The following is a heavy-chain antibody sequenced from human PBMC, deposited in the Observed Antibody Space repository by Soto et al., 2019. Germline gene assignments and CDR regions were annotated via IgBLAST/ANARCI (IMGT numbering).Heavy chain of an antibody. J-gene: IGHJ4*02. CDR1: GFTFSSYG. CDR2: ISYDGSNK. V-gene: IGHV3-30*18. D-gene: IGHD3-3*01. Sequence: PGGSLRLSCAACGFTFSSYGMHWVRQAPGKGLEWVAVISYDGSNKYYADSVKGRFTISRDNSKNTLYLQMNSLRAEDTAFYYCAEVSVPWFLEWLFDYWGQGTLVTVSS. CDR3: AEVSVPWFLEWLFDY.